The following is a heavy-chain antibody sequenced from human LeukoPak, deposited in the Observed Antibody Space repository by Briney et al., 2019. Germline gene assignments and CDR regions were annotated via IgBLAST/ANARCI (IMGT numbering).Heavy chain of an antibody. Sequence: GGSLRLSCAASGFTFSSYGMHWVRQAPGKGLEWVAVISYDGSNKYYADSVKGRFTISRDNSKNTLYLQMNSLRAEDTAVYYCAKAPVAAAGYYFGYWGQGTLVTVSS. CDR3: AKAPVAAAGYYFGY. D-gene: IGHD6-13*01. CDR1: GFTFSSYG. CDR2: ISYDGSNK. V-gene: IGHV3-30*18. J-gene: IGHJ4*02.